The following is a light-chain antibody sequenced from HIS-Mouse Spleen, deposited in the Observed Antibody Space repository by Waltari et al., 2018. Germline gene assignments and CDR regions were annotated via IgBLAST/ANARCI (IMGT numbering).Light chain of an antibody. V-gene: IGLV1-44*01. CDR1: NSNIGSNT. CDR3: AAWDDSLNGWV. Sequence: QSVLTQPPSASGTPGQRVTISCSGSNSNIGSNTVNWYQQLPGTAPKLLIYSNNQRPSGVPDRFPGSKSGTSASLAISGLQSEDEADYYCAAWDDSLNGWVFGGGTKLTVL. CDR2: SNN. J-gene: IGLJ3*02.